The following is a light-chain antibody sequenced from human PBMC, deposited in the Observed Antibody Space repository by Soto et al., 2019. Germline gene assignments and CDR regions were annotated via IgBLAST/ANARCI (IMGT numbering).Light chain of an antibody. V-gene: IGKV3-15*01. CDR3: HQYDYWPRT. Sequence: EIVMTQSPATLSVSPGESATLSCRASQSISSSKLAWYQQNPGQAPRLLMYGASNRATGIPARFSGSGSGTEFTLTISSLQSEDFAVYYCHQYDYWPRTFGQGTKVEIK. J-gene: IGKJ1*01. CDR1: QSISSS. CDR2: GAS.